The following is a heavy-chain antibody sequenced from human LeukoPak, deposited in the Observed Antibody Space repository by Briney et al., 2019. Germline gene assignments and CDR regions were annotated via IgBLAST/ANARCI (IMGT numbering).Heavy chain of an antibody. V-gene: IGHV4-34*01. Sequence: PSETLSLTCAVYGGSFSGYYWSWIRQPPGKGLEWIGEINHSGSTNYNPSLTSRVTISVDTSKNQFSLKLSSVTAADTAVYYCARGGYQWFGELSRLANWFDPWGQGTLVTVSS. CDR2: INHSGST. CDR1: GGSFSGYY. J-gene: IGHJ5*02. D-gene: IGHD3-10*01. CDR3: ARGGYQWFGELSRLANWFDP.